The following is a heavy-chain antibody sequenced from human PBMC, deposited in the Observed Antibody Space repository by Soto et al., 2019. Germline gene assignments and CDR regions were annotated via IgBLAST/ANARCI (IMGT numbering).Heavy chain of an antibody. D-gene: IGHD1-26*01. J-gene: IGHJ4*02. CDR2: ISSSTRYI. V-gene: IGHV3-21*01. Sequence: VQLVESGGGLVKPGGSLRLSCAASGFTFSSYSMNWVRQAPGRGLEWVSSISSSTRYISYADSVRGRFAISRDNAKTSLSLQMNSLRAEDTAVYYCARGNSAEGPLGYWGQGTLVTVS. CDR3: ARGNSAEGPLGY. CDR1: GFTFSSYS.